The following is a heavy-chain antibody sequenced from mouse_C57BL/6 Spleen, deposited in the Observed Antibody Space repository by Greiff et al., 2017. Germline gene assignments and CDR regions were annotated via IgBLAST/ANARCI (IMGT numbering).Heavy chain of an antibody. CDR2: IYPGCGST. J-gene: IGHJ4*01. D-gene: IGHD5-5*01. CDR3: SSYLGAMDY. V-gene: IGHV1-55*01. CDR1: GYTFTSYW. Sequence: QVQLQQPGAELVKPGASVKLSCKASGYTFTSYWITWVKQRPGQGLEWIGDIYPGCGSTNYNEKFKSKATLTVATTSSKAYMQHSSRTAEDSAVYYCSSYLGAMDYWGQGTSLTVSS.